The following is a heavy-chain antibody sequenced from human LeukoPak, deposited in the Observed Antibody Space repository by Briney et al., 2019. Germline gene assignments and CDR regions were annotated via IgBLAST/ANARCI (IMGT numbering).Heavy chain of an antibody. CDR3: ARTLYYYYYMDV. CDR1: GGSISSSSYY. CDR2: IYYSGST. Sequence: SETLSLTCTVSGGSISSSSYYWGWIRQPPGKGLEWIGSIYYSGSTYYNPSLKSRVTISVDTSKNQFSLKLSSVTAADTAVYYCARTLYYYYYMDVWGKGTTVTVSS. V-gene: IGHV4-39*07. J-gene: IGHJ6*03.